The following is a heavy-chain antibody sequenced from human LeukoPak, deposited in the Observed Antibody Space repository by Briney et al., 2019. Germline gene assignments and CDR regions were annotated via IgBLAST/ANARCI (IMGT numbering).Heavy chain of an antibody. Sequence: GGSLRLSCAASGFSVSSYYMSWVRQAPGKGLEWVSVFYNSDFTCHADSVKGRFSISRDNSKNMLYLQMNSLRAEDTAVYYCAKGPSLVGATFLDYWGQGTLVTVSS. V-gene: IGHV3-66*01. CDR3: AKGPSLVGATFLDY. D-gene: IGHD1-26*01. J-gene: IGHJ4*02. CDR1: GFSVSSYY. CDR2: FYNSDFT.